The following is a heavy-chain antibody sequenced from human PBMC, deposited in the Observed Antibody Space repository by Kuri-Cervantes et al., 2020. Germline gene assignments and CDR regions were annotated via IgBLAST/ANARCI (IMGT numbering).Heavy chain of an antibody. CDR1: GYTFTSYD. J-gene: IGHJ4*02. Sequence: ASVKVSCKASGYTFTSYDINWVRQAPGQGLEWMGWISIYNGHTNYAQKFQGRVTMTTDTSTSTAYMELTSLTSDDTAVYYCAKVAQAYFDYWGQGTLVTVSS. CDR2: ISIYNGHT. CDR3: AKVAQAYFDY. V-gene: IGHV1-18*01.